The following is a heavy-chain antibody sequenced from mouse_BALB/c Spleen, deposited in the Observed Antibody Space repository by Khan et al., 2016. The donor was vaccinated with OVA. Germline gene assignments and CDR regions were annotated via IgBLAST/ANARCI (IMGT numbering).Heavy chain of an antibody. J-gene: IGHJ4*01. CDR1: GYSITSNFA. Sequence: EVQLQESGPGLVKPSQSLSLTCTVTGYSITSNFAWSWIRQFPGNKLEWMGYISYSGSTNYNPSLKSRISVTRDTSENQLFLQLHSVTTENTATNYCARQNYYGYALDYWGQGTSVTVSS. CDR2: ISYSGST. V-gene: IGHV3-2*02. D-gene: IGHD1-1*01. CDR3: ARQNYYGYALDY.